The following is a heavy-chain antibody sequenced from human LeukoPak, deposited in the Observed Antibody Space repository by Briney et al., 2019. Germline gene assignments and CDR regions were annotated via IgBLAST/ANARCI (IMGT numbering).Heavy chain of an antibody. D-gene: IGHD6-13*01. J-gene: IGHJ5*02. CDR3: ARIPRFRQQLAKYNWFDP. CDR1: GGSISSISYY. Sequence: PSETLSLTCTVSGGSISSISYYWGWIRQPPGKGLEWIGSISYSGSTYYNPSLKSRVTISVDTSKNQFSLKLSSVTAADTAVYYCARIPRFRQQLAKYNWFDPWGQGTLVTVSS. CDR2: ISYSGST. V-gene: IGHV4-39*07.